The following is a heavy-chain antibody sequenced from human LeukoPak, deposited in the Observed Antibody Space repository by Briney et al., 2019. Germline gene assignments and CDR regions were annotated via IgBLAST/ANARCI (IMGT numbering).Heavy chain of an antibody. D-gene: IGHD3-10*01. CDR2: IIPIFGTA. CDR3: AREAPSYGSGSYYNPPGANWFDP. CDR1: GGTFSSYA. Sequence: GASVKVSCKASGGTFSSYAISWVRQAPGQGLEWMGGIIPIFGTANYAQKFQGRVTITADESTSTAYMELSSLRSEDTAVYYCAREAPSYGSGSYYNPPGANWFDPWGQGTLVTVSS. J-gene: IGHJ5*02. V-gene: IGHV1-69*13.